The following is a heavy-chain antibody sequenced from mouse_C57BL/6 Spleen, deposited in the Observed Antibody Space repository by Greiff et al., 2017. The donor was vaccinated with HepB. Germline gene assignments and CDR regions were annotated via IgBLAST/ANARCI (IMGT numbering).Heavy chain of an antibody. CDR1: GYTFTSYW. V-gene: IGHV1-61*01. Sequence: QVQLQQPGAELVRPGSSVKLSCKASGYTFTSYWMDWVKQRPGQGLEWIGNIYPSDSETHYNQKFKDKATLTVDKSSSTAYMQLSSLTSEDSAVYYCAVANWDPYYFDYWGQGTTLTVSS. CDR3: AVANWDPYYFDY. CDR2: IYPSDSET. J-gene: IGHJ2*01. D-gene: IGHD4-1*01.